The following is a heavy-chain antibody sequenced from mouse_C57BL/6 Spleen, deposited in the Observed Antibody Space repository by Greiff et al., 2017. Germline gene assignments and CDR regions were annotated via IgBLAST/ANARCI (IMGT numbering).Heavy chain of an antibody. CDR3: TRSYYGYDVSYAMDY. CDR2: IYPGNSDT. V-gene: IGHV1-5*01. J-gene: IGHJ4*01. D-gene: IGHD2-12*01. CDR1: GYTFTSYW. Sequence: VQLQQSGTVLARPGASVKMSCKTSGYTFTSYWMHWVKQRPGQGLEWIGAIYPGNSDTSYNQKFKGKAKLTAVTSASTAYMELSSLTNEDSAVYYCTRSYYGYDVSYAMDYWGQGTSVTVSS.